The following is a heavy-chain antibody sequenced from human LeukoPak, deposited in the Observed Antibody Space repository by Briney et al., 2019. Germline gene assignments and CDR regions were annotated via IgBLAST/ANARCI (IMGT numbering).Heavy chain of an antibody. CDR3: VRGHMDV. V-gene: IGHV3-48*02. CDR2: ISGTNGAV. J-gene: IGHJ6*03. CDR1: GITVSCYD. Sequence: GGSLRLSCAASGITVSCYDMSWVRQAPGKGLEWISYISGTNGAVYLADSVKGRFTTSRDNARNSLFLEMNSLRDEDTAVYYCVRGHMDVWGKGITVIVSS.